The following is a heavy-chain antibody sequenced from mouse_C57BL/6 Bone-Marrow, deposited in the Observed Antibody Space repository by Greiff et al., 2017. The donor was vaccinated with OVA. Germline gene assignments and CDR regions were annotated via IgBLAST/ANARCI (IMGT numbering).Heavy chain of an antibody. Sequence: QVQLKESGAELVRPGTSVKMSCKASGYTFTNYWIGWAKQRPGHGLEWIGDIYPGGGYTNYNEKFKGKATLTADKSSSTAYMQFSSLTSEDSAIYYCARRGYYYGSSLDYWGQGTTLTVSS. V-gene: IGHV1-63*01. CDR1: GYTFTNYW. D-gene: IGHD1-1*01. CDR2: IYPGGGYT. CDR3: ARRGYYYGSSLDY. J-gene: IGHJ2*01.